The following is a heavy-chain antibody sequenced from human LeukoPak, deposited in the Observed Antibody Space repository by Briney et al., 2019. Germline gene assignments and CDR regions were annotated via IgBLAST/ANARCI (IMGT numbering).Heavy chain of an antibody. J-gene: IGHJ4*02. Sequence: SLRLSCAASGFTFDDYAMHWVRQAPGKGLECVSGISWNSGSIGYADSVKGRFTISRDNAKNSLYLQMNSLRAEDTALYYCAKDRSAAAAGTFDYWGQGTLVTVSS. V-gene: IGHV3-9*01. CDR3: AKDRSAAAAGTFDY. D-gene: IGHD6-13*01. CDR2: ISWNSGSI. CDR1: GFTFDDYA.